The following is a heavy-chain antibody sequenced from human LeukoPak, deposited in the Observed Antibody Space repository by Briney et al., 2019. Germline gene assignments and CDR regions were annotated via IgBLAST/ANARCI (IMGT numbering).Heavy chain of an antibody. CDR1: GFTFSSYG. Sequence: GGSLRLSCAASGFTFSSYGMHWVRQAPGKGLEWVAVIWYDGSNKYYADSVKGRFTISRDNSKNTLYLQMNSLRAEDTAVYYCARDSSSWYFDYRGQGTLVTVSS. CDR2: IWYDGSNK. D-gene: IGHD6-13*01. V-gene: IGHV3-33*01. CDR3: ARDSSSWYFDY. J-gene: IGHJ4*02.